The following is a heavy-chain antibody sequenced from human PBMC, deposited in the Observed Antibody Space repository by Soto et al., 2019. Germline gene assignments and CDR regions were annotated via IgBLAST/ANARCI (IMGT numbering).Heavy chain of an antibody. CDR2: INAGNGNT. D-gene: IGHD3-22*01. CDR3: ARGDPPGYYDSSGYYSSSFDY. CDR1: GYTFTSHA. V-gene: IGHV1-3*01. J-gene: IGHJ4*02. Sequence: ASVKVSCKASGYTFTSHAMHWVRQAPGQRLEWMGWINAGNGNTKYSQKFQGRVTITRDTSASTAYMELSSLRSEDTAVYYCARGDPPGYYDSSGYYSSSFDYWGQGTLVTVSS.